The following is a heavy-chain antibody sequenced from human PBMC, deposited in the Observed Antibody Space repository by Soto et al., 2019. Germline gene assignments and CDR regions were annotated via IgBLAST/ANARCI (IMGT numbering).Heavy chain of an antibody. CDR1: VFIFNNFP. CDR2: INNTNTYK. V-gene: IGHV3-21*01. CDR3: AREKCSSTSCNHGMDV. Sequence: LSEVSCVFIFNNFPMHWVRQAPGKMSQYHATINNTNTYKYNAASVKGRFSSSRDNEQNSLYLELTTLRSEDTAVYYCAREKCSSTSCNHGMDVWGLGTTVTVSS. D-gene: IGHD2-2*01. J-gene: IGHJ6*02.